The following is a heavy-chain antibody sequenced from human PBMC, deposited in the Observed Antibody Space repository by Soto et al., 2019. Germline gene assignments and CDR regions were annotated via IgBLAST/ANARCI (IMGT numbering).Heavy chain of an antibody. CDR3: AKGGYFDWLLFMGALGY. V-gene: IGHV3-9*01. CDR2: ISWNSGSI. Sequence: SLRLSCAASGFTFDDYPMHWVRHAPGTGLEWVSGISWNSGSIGYADYVKGRLTISRDNAKNSLYLQMNSLRAEDTALYYCAKGGYFDWLLFMGALGYWGQGTLVTISS. D-gene: IGHD3-9*01. CDR1: GFTFDDYP. J-gene: IGHJ4*02.